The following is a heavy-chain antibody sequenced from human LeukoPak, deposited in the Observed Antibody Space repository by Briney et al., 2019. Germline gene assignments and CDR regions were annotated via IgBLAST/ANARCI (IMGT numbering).Heavy chain of an antibody. D-gene: IGHD6-6*01. CDR1: GFTFSSYG. CDR3: ARDRGIAAPPAHFDY. V-gene: IGHV3-30*02. J-gene: IGHJ4*02. CDR2: IRYDGSNK. Sequence: SGGSLRLSCAASGFTFSSYGMHWVRQAPGKGLEWVAFIRYDGSNKYYADSVKGRFTISRDNSKNTLYLQMNSLRAEDTAVYYCARDRGIAAPPAHFDYWGQGTLVTVSS.